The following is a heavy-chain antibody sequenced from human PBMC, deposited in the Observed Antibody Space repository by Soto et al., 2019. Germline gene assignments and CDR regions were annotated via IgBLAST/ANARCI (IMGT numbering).Heavy chain of an antibody. V-gene: IGHV4-39*01. D-gene: IGHD2-2*01. CDR2: LDYRGRT. J-gene: IGHJ4*02. CDR1: GDSITSGTYY. Sequence: QLQLQESGPELVKPSETLSLTCTVSGDSITSGTYYWGWIRQSPGKGLEWIGSLDYRGRTYSNPSLNSRVAISVDTSKNRFSLRLSSVPAADTAVYYCARGFQSSVYLESFDIWGQGTLVAVSS. CDR3: ARGFQSSVYLESFDI.